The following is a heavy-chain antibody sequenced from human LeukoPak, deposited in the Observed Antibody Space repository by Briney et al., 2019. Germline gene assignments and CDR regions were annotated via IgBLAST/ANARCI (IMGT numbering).Heavy chain of an antibody. V-gene: IGHV3-21*01. J-gene: IGHJ5*02. Sequence: GGALRLSCGASGFTFSSYSMNWVRQAPGKGLEGVSSIISSSSYIYYADSVKGRFTISRDNAKNSLYLQMNSLRAEDTAVYYCARGPLGYYDSSGYYREHNWFDPWGQGTLVTVSS. D-gene: IGHD3-22*01. CDR1: GFTFSSYS. CDR3: ARGPLGYYDSSGYYREHNWFDP. CDR2: IISSSSYI.